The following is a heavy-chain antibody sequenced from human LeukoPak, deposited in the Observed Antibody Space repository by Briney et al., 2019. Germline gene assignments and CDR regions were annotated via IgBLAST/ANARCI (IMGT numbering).Heavy chain of an antibody. D-gene: IGHD2-15*01. J-gene: IGHJ6*03. V-gene: IGHV4-4*07. CDR2: IYTSGST. CDR3: ARSNYCSGGSCYSRSYYYYMDV. CDR1: GGSISSYY. Sequence: PSETLSLTCTVSGGSISSYYWSWIRQPAGKGLEWIGRIYTSGSTNYNPSLKSRVTISVDTSKNQFSLKLSSVTAADTAVYYCARSNYCSGGSCYSRSYYYYMDVWGKGTTVTIS.